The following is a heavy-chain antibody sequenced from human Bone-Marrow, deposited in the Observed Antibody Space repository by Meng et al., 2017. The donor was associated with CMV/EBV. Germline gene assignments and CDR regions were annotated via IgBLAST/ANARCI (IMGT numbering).Heavy chain of an antibody. CDR3: AREGIPFHYYYYGKDV. J-gene: IGHJ6*02. CDR1: GFTFSSYS. V-gene: IGHV4-38-2*02. Sequence: ESLKISCAASGFTFSSYSMNWVRQAPGKGLEWIGSIYHSGSTYYNPSLKSRVTISVDTSKNQFSLKLSSVTAADTAVYYCAREGIPFHYYYYGKDVWGQGTTVTVSS. CDR2: IYHSGST. D-gene: IGHD2-21*01.